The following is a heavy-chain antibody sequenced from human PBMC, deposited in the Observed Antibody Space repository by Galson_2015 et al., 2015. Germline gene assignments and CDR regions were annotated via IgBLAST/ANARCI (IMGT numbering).Heavy chain of an antibody. CDR1: GGSISSYY. Sequence: LSLTCAVSGGSISSYYWSWIRQPPGKGLEWIGYIYYSGSTNYNPSLKSRVTISVDTSKNQFSLKLSSVTAADTAVYYCARDLRRGYSYGLGYYYMDVWGKGTTVTVSS. V-gene: IGHV4-59*01. J-gene: IGHJ6*03. CDR3: ARDLRRGYSYGLGYYYMDV. CDR2: IYYSGST. D-gene: IGHD5-18*01.